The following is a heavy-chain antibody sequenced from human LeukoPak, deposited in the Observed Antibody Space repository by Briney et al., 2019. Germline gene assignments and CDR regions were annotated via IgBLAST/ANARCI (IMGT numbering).Heavy chain of an antibody. CDR2: IIPIFGTA. CDR1: GGTFISYA. J-gene: IGHJ4*02. CDR3: ARWMEQWLPRGGYFDY. V-gene: IGHV1-69*01. Sequence: SVKVSCKASGGTFISYALSWVRQAPGQGLEWMGGIIPIFGTANYAQKFQGRVTITADESTSTAYMELSSLRSEDTAVYYCARWMEQWLPRGGYFDYWGQGTLVTVSS. D-gene: IGHD6-19*01.